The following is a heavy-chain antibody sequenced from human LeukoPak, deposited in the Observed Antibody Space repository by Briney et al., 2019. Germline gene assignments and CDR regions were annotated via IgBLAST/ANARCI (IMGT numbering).Heavy chain of an antibody. V-gene: IGHV4-61*02. CDR3: ARGYDLWSGYLDY. Sequence: SETLSLTCTVSGGSISSGSYYWSWIRQPVGKGLEWIGRIYNSGSTNYNPSLKSRVTISVDTSKNQFSLKLSSVTAADTAVYYCARGYDLWSGYLDYWGQGTLVTVSS. CDR1: GGSISSGSYY. CDR2: IYNSGST. D-gene: IGHD3-3*01. J-gene: IGHJ4*02.